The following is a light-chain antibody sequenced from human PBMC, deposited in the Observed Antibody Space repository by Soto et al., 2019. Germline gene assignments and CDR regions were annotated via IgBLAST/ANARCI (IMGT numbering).Light chain of an antibody. CDR2: DNN. CDR3: GTWDNILSAGV. V-gene: IGLV1-51*01. J-gene: IGLJ2*01. CDR1: SSNIENNY. Sequence: QSVLTQPPSVSAAPGQKVTISCSGSSSNIENNYVSWYQQLPGTAPKLLIYDNNKRPSGIPDRFSGSKSGTSATLGITGLQTGDEAEYYCGTWDNILSAGVFGGGTQLTVL.